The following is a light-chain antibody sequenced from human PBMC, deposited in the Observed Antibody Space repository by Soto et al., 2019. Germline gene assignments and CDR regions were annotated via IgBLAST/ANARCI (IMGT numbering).Light chain of an antibody. Sequence: IELTQSPSSLAASVGDRVTITCQASQTISTYVNWYRQKSGAAPELLIYDASTLQSGVPSRFRGGGSGTDFTLTISSLQLDDFATYYCQQSYNTPLTFGQGTKVDIK. J-gene: IGKJ1*01. CDR1: QTISTY. CDR2: DAS. CDR3: QQSYNTPLT. V-gene: IGKV1-39*01.